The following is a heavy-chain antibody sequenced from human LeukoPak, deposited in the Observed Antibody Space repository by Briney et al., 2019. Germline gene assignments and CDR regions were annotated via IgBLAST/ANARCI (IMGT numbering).Heavy chain of an antibody. V-gene: IGHV3-11*01. CDR2: ISSSGSTI. D-gene: IGHD3-10*01. J-gene: IGHJ5*02. CDR1: GFTFSDYY. CDR3: AREGGSGTTDWFDP. Sequence: GGSLRLSCAASGFTFSDYYMSWIRQAPGKGLEWVSYISSSGSTIYYADSVKGRFTISRDNAKNSLYLQMNSLRAEDTALYYCAREGGSGTTDWFDPWGQGTLVTVSS.